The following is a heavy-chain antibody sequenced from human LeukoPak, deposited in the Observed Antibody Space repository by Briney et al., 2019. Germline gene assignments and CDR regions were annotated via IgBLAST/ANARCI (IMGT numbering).Heavy chain of an antibody. CDR1: GGTFSSYA. V-gene: IGHV1-69*05. J-gene: IGHJ5*02. D-gene: IGHD6-19*01. Sequence: SVKVSCKASGGTFSSYAISWVRQAPGQGLEWMGGIIPIFGAANYAQKFQGRVTITTDESTSTAYMELSSLRSEDTAVYYCARDEIAVAGTSGGWFDPWGQGTLVTVSS. CDR3: ARDEIAVAGTSGGWFDP. CDR2: IIPIFGAA.